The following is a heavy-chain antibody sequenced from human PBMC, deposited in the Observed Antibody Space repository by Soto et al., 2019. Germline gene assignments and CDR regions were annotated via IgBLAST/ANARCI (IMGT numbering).Heavy chain of an antibody. CDR1: GGSISSCH. Sequence: QVQLQESGPGLVKPSETLSLTCTVSGGSISSCHCSWIRQPPGTGLEWIGYMYFSGSTNYIHTLQSRVTLSVDTSKPQLSLKLSSVTAADTAVYYCARGAADFDYWGQGTLVTVSS. CDR2: MYFSGST. CDR3: ARGAADFDY. V-gene: IGHV4-59*01. D-gene: IGHD6-25*01. J-gene: IGHJ4*02.